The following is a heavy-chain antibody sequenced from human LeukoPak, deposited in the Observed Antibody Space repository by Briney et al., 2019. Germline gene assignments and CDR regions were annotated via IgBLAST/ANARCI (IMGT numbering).Heavy chain of an antibody. V-gene: IGHV3-21*01. CDR2: ISSSSSYI. Sequence: GGSLRLSCAASGFTFSSYWMSWVRQAPGKGLEWVSSISSSSSYIYYPDSVKGRFTISRDNAKNSLYLQMNSLRAEDTAVYYCARDKGSGSYIYYYYGMDVWGQGTTVTVSS. J-gene: IGHJ6*02. CDR3: ARDKGSGSYIYYYYGMDV. D-gene: IGHD3-10*01. CDR1: GFTFSSYW.